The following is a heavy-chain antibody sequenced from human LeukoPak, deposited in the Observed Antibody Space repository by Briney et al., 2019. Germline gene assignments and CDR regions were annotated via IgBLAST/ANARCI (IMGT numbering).Heavy chain of an antibody. J-gene: IGHJ4*02. Sequence: SQTLSLTCTVSGGSISSGSYYWSWIRQPAGKGLEWIGEVSHRGTTSYSPSLKSRVTISVDTSKNQFSLKLSSVTAADTAVYYCASLYDYVWGSYWSYWGQGTLVTVSS. CDR3: ASLYDYVWGSYWSY. CDR2: VSHRGTT. V-gene: IGHV4-61*09. D-gene: IGHD3-16*01. CDR1: GGSISSGSYY.